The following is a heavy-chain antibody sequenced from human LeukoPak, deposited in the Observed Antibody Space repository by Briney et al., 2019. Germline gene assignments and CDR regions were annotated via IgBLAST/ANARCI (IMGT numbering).Heavy chain of an antibody. CDR3: ARDLVRFGGWYDH. D-gene: IGHD2-15*01. V-gene: IGHV3-23*01. Sequence: GGSLRLSCAASGFTFSSYAMSWVRQAPGRGLEWVSAIGGGGNGFSTYYGDFMKGRFTISRDNSKNTLYLQMNSLRAEDTAVYYCARDLVRFGGWYDHWGQGTLVTVSS. J-gene: IGHJ5*02. CDR2: IGGGGNGFST. CDR1: GFTFSSYA.